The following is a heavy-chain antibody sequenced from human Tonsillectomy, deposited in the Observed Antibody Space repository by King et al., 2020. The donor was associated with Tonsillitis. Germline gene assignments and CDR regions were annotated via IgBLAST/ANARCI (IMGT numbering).Heavy chain of an antibody. Sequence: VQLVESGGGVVQPGGSLRLSCAASGFTFSSYGMHWVRQAPGKGLEWVAFIRYDGSNKYYADSVKGRFTISRDNSKNTLHLQMNSLRAEDTAVYYCANNHLEGREYWGQGTLVTVSS. V-gene: IGHV3-30*02. CDR3: ANNHLEGREY. D-gene: IGHD1-14*01. CDR1: GFTFSSYG. J-gene: IGHJ4*02. CDR2: IRYDGSNK.